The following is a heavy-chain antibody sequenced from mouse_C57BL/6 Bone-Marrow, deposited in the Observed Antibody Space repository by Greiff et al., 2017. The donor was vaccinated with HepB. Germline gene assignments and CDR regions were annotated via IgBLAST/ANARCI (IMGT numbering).Heavy chain of an antibody. D-gene: IGHD1-1*01. CDR2: ISDGGSYT. V-gene: IGHV5-4*01. CDR1: GFTFSSYA. CDR3: AREDYGSSLDWYFDV. J-gene: IGHJ1*03. Sequence: EVMLVESGGGLVKPGGSLKLSCAASGFTFSSYAMSWVRQTPEKRLEWVATISDGGSYTYYPDNVKGRFTISRDNAKNNLYLQMSHLKSEDTAMYYCAREDYGSSLDWYFDVWGTGTTVTVSS.